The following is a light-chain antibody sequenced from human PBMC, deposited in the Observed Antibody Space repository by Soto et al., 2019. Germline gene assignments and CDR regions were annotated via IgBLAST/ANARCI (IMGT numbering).Light chain of an antibody. CDR1: SSDVGAYIF. J-gene: IGLJ1*01. Sequence: QSALTQPASVSGSPGQSITISCTGTSSDVGAYIFVSWYQQHPGKAPKLMIYDIINRPSGVSNRFSGSKSGNTASLTISGLQAEDEAAYYCVSFTTSMSYVFGTGTKLTVL. CDR2: DII. V-gene: IGLV2-14*03. CDR3: VSFTTSMSYV.